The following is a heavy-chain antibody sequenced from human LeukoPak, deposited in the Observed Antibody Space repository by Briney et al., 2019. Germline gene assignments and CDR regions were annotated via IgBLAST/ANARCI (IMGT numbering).Heavy chain of an antibody. CDR3: ARDQTAGGYSYGYAGDY. CDR1: GYTFTSYG. J-gene: IGHJ4*02. D-gene: IGHD5-18*01. V-gene: IGHV1-18*01. Sequence: VALVKVSCKASGYTFTSYGISWVRQAPGQGLEWMGWISAYNGNTNYAQKLQGRVTMTTDTSTSTAYMELRSLRSDDTAVYYCARDQTAGGYSYGYAGDYWGQGTLVTVSS. CDR2: ISAYNGNT.